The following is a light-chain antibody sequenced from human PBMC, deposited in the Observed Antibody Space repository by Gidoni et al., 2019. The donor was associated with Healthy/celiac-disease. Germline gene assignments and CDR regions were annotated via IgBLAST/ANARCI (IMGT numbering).Light chain of an antibody. CDR2: LGS. CDR1: QSLLHSNGYNY. CDR3: MQALQTPPWT. Sequence: IVMTQSPLSLPFTPGEPASISCRSSQSLLHSNGYNYLDWYLQKPGQSPQLLIYLGSNRASGVTDRLSGSGSGTDFTLKISRVEAEDVGVYYCMQALQTPPWTFGQGTKVEIK. V-gene: IGKV2-28*01. J-gene: IGKJ1*01.